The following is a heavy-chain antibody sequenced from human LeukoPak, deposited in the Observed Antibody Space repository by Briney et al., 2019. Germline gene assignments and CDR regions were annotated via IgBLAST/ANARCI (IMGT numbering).Heavy chain of an antibody. J-gene: IGHJ6*03. V-gene: IGHV4-34*01. CDR1: GGSFSGYY. CDR2: INHSGST. D-gene: IGHD3-10*01. Sequence: SETLSLTCAVYGGSFSGYYWSWIRQPPGKGLEWIGEINHSGSTNYNPSLKSRVTISVDTSKNQFSLKLSSVTAADTAVYYCARARSAYYYGSGSLVPYYYYYMDVWGKGTTVTISS. CDR3: ARARSAYYYGSGSLVPYYYYYMDV.